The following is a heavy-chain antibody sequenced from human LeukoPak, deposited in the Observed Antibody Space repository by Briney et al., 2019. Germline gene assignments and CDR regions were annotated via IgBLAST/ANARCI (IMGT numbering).Heavy chain of an antibody. D-gene: IGHD3-22*01. CDR1: GYTFTGYY. V-gene: IGHV1-2*02. CDR2: LNPDSGGT. CDR3: ARVDDRGHYYDSSGPRKLFDY. J-gene: IGHJ4*02. Sequence: ASVKVSCKASGYTFTGYYMHWVRQAPGQGLEWMGWLNPDSGGTQYAQKFQGRVTMTRDTSIRTAYMELSRLRSDDTAVYYCARVDDRGHYYDSSGPRKLFDYWGQGTLVTVSS.